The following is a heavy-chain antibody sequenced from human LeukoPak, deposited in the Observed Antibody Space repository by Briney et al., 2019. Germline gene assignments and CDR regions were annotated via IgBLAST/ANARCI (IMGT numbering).Heavy chain of an antibody. CDR2: FDPEDGET. CDR1: GYTLTELS. CDR3: ATALNSLNLAYSYCSGGSCYSFDRFDP. J-gene: IGHJ5*02. Sequence: ASVKVSCKVSGYTLTELSMHWVRQAPGKGLEWMGGFDPEDGETIYAQKFQGRVTMTEDTSTDTAYMELSSLRSEDTAVYYCATALNSLNLAYSYCSGGSCYSFDRFDPWGQGTLVTVSS. D-gene: IGHD2-15*01. V-gene: IGHV1-24*01.